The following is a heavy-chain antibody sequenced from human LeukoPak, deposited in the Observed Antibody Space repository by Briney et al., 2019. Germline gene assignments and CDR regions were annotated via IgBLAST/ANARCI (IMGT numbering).Heavy chain of an antibody. CDR2: IYSSWNT. CDR3: ARERGNLRGDAFDI. D-gene: IGHD1-26*01. V-gene: IGHV4-4*07. CDR1: GVSFSSYY. Sequence: PSETLSLTCTFSGVSFSSYYWTWIRQPAGKGLEGIGRIYSSWNTNYNPSLESRVTMSIDTSKKQICLKLTSVTAADTAVYYCARERGNLRGDAFDIWGQGTMVTVSS. J-gene: IGHJ3*02.